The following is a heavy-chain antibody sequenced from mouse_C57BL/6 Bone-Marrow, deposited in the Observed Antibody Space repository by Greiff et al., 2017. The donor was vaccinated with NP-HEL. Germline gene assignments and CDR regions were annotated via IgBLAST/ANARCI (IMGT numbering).Heavy chain of an antibody. CDR3: ASHYYGSHYYAMDY. CDR2: IDPSDSYT. J-gene: IGHJ4*01. Sequence: QVQLQQPGAELVRPGTSVKLSCKASGYTFTSYWMHWVKQRPGQGLEWIGVIDPSDSYTNYNQKFKGKATLTVDTSSSTAYMQLSSLTSEDSAVYYCASHYYGSHYYAMDYWGQGTSVTVSS. V-gene: IGHV1-59*01. CDR1: GYTFTSYW. D-gene: IGHD1-1*01.